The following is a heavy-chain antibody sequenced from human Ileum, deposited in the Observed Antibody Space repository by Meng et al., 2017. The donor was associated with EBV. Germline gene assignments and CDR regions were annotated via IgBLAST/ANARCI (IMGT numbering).Heavy chain of an antibody. CDR1: GGSISSGGYY. D-gene: IGHD3-22*01. CDR2: IYKSGST. Sequence: QVQLQESGPGSVKPSQPLPLTCAVSGGSISSGGYYWSWIRQPPGKGLEWIGYIYKSGSTYYNPSLTSRVTISVDTSKNQFFLKLGSVTAADTGVYYCARGGDTSGYSLDYWGQGILVTVSS. V-gene: IGHV4-30-4*01. J-gene: IGHJ4*02. CDR3: ARGGDTSGYSLDY.